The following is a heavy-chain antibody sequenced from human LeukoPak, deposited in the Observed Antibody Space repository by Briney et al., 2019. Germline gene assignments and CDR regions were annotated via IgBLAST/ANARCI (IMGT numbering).Heavy chain of an antibody. V-gene: IGHV3-48*01. CDR1: GFTFSSYS. D-gene: IGHD3-22*01. J-gene: IGHJ4*02. Sequence: PGGSLRLSCAASGFTFSSYSVNWVRQAPGKGLEWVSYISSSSSTIYYADSVKGRFTISRDNAKNSLYLQMNSLRAEDTAVYYCARGPMTSGYAFYQWGQGTLVTVSS. CDR2: ISSSSSTI. CDR3: ARGPMTSGYAFYQ.